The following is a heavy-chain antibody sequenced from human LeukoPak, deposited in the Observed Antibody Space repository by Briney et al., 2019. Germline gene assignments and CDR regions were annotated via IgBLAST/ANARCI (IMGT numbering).Heavy chain of an antibody. CDR2: IDLTDSYT. CDR3: ARLLDSAYELDY. J-gene: IGHJ4*02. V-gene: IGHV5-10-1*01. CDR1: GYIFRNYW. Sequence: GESLKISCKGSGYIFRNYWISWVRQMPGKGLEWMGRIDLTDSYTNYSPSFQGHVIISADKSISTAYLQWSSLQASDTAMYYCARLLDSAYELDYWGQGTLVTVSS. D-gene: IGHD5-12*01.